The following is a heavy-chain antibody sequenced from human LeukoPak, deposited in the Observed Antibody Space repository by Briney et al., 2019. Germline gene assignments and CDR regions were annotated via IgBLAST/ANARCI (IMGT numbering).Heavy chain of an antibody. J-gene: IGHJ4*02. CDR2: INHSGST. D-gene: IGHD5-24*01. CDR3: ARHPSRRVNSPAI. CDR1: GVSISSSNSY. V-gene: IGHV4-39*01. Sequence: SETLSLTCTVSGVSISSSNSYWGWIRQPPGKGLEWIGEINHSGSTNYNPSLKSRVTISVDTSKNQFSLKLSSVTAADTAVYYCARHPSRRVNSPAIWGQGTLVTVSS.